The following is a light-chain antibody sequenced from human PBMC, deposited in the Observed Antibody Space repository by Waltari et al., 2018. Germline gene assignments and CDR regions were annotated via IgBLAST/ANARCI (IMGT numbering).Light chain of an antibody. CDR3: HAAADNNWF. Sequence: YDLTQPSSVSVSPGQTATITCSGDVLAEKYVRWFQQKPGPAPPLNLYKDTERPSGIPERLAGSSSGSTVTLTIRGALLEDEADYHCHAAADNNWFFGGGTKLTVL. V-gene: IGLV3-27*01. CDR2: KDT. CDR1: VLAEKY. J-gene: IGLJ2*01.